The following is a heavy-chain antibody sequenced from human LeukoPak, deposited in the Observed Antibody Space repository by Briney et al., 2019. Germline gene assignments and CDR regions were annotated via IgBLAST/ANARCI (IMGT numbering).Heavy chain of an antibody. Sequence: SVKVSCKASGGTFSSYAISWVRQAPGQGLEWMGGIIPTFGTADYAQKFQGRVTITADESTSTAYMELSSLRSEDTAVYYCASVRLVRGVIDAFDYWGQGTLVTVSS. CDR2: IIPTFGTA. D-gene: IGHD3-10*01. V-gene: IGHV1-69*01. J-gene: IGHJ4*02. CDR3: ASVRLVRGVIDAFDY. CDR1: GGTFSSYA.